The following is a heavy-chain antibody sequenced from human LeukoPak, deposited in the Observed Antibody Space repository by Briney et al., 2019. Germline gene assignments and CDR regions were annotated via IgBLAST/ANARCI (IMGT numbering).Heavy chain of an antibody. V-gene: IGHV3-11*04. CDR3: ARDESSWPYYYYMDV. CDR2: ISTRDNTI. CDR1: GFAFSDYY. J-gene: IGHJ6*03. Sequence: GGSLRLSCTASGFAFSDYYMSWIRQTPGKGLEWLSYISTRDNTIQYADSVKGRFTISRDNAKNSLYLQMNSLRAEDTAVYYCARDESSWPYYYYMDVWGKGTTVTISS. D-gene: IGHD6-13*01.